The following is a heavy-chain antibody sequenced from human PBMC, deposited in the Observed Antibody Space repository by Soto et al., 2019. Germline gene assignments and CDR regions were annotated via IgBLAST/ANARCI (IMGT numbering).Heavy chain of an antibody. CDR1: GFTFDDYA. CDR2: ISCICGSL. CDR3: AKDTVRSLLREVQYNWNRYYYYMDV. V-gene: IGHV3-9*01. Sequence: SLRLSCAASGFTFDDYAMHWVRQAPGKGLEWVSGISCICGSLGYADSVKGLFTISRDNAKNSLYLQMNSLRAEDTALYYCAKDTVRSLLREVQYNWNRYYYYMDVWGKGTTVTVSS. D-gene: IGHD1-1*01. J-gene: IGHJ6*03.